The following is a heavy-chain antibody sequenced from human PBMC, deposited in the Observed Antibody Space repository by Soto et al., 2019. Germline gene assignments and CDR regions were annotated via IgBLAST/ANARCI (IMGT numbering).Heavy chain of an antibody. Sequence: QVQLVESGGGVVQPGRSLRLSCAASGFTFSAYGIHWVRQAPGKGLEWVATISFDSRDKLYVDSMNGRLTISRENSRNTVYLQMDSLSAEDTDVYHCARVCGGDCGKAFDVWGQGTVVAVSP. CDR2: ISFDSRDK. V-gene: IGHV3-33*05. D-gene: IGHD2-21*02. CDR3: ARVCGGDCGKAFDV. CDR1: GFTFSAYG. J-gene: IGHJ3*01.